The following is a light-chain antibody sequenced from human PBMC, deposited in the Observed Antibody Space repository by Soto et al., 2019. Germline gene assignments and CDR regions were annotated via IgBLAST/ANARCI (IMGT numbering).Light chain of an antibody. CDR2: LGS. CDR1: QSLLHSNGYNY. CDR3: MQALQTPYT. V-gene: IGKV2-28*01. J-gene: IGKJ2*01. Sequence: DLVMTQSPLSLPVTPGEPASISCRSSQSLLHSNGYNYLDWYLQKPGQSPQILIYLGSNRASGVPDRFSGSGSGTEFTLKISRVEAEDVGVYYCMQALQTPYTFGQGTKLEIK.